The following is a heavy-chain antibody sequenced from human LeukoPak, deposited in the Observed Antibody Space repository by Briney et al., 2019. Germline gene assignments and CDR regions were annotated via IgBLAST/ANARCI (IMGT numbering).Heavy chain of an antibody. CDR2: MNPNSGNT. CDR3: ARSAGVYYYGSGSSKGFGY. V-gene: IGHV1-8*02. J-gene: IGHJ4*02. Sequence: ASVKVSCKASGYTFNSFGISWVRQAPGQGLEWMGWMNPNSGNTGYAQKFQGRVTMTRNTSISTAYMELSSLRSEDTAVYYCARSAGVYYYGSGSSKGFGYWGQGTLVTVSS. D-gene: IGHD3-10*01. CDR1: GYTFNSFG.